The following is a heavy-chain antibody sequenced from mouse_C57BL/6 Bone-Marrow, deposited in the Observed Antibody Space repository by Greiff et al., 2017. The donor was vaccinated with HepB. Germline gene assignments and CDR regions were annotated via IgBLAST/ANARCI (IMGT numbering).Heavy chain of an antibody. CDR1: GFTFSSYA. CDR3: ARGDYVGY. J-gene: IGHJ2*01. Sequence: DVHLVESGGGLVKPGGSLKLSCAASGFTFSSYAMSWVRQTPEKRLEWVATISDGGSYTYYPDNVKGRFTISRDNAKNNLYLQMSHLKSEDTAMYYCARGDYVGYWGQGTTLTVSS. V-gene: IGHV5-4*01. CDR2: ISDGGSYT.